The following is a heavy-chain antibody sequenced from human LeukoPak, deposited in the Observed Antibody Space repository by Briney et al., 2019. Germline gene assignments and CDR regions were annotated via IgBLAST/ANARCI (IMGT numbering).Heavy chain of an antibody. D-gene: IGHD2-15*01. J-gene: IGHJ4*02. V-gene: IGHV3-74*01. CDR3: ARAYCSGGSCYSSNFVFDY. Sequence: PGGSLRLSCAASGFTFSSYWMHWVRQAPGKGLEWVSRINSDGSSTSYADSVKGRFTISRDNAKNTLYLQMNSLRAEDTAVYYCARAYCSGGSCYSSNFVFDYWGQGTLVTVSS. CDR2: INSDGSST. CDR1: GFTFSSYW.